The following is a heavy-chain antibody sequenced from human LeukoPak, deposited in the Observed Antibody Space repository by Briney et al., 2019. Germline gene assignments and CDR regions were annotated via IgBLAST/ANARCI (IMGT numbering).Heavy chain of an antibody. CDR1: GGTFSSYA. V-gene: IGHV1-69*04. CDR2: IIPILGIA. CDR3: ARYYYDSSGYSLGWFDY. Sequence: SVKVSCKASGGTFSSYAISWVRQAPGQGLEWMGRIIPILGIANYAQKFQGRVTITADKSTSTAYMELSSLRSEDTAAYYCARYYYDSSGYSLGWFDYWGQGTLVTVSS. J-gene: IGHJ4*02. D-gene: IGHD3-22*01.